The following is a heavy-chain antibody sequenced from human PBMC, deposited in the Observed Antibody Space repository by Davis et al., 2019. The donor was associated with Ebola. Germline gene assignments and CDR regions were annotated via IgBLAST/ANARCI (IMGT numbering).Heavy chain of an antibody. Sequence: ASVKVSCKASGYTFTSYDINWVRQATGQGLEWMGWINPNSGGTNYAQKFQGWVTMTRDTSISTAYMELSRLRSDDTAVYYCARESRGWYNLSAFDIWGQGTMVTVSS. CDR1: GYTFTSYD. V-gene: IGHV1-2*04. J-gene: IGHJ3*02. D-gene: IGHD6-19*01. CDR2: INPNSGGT. CDR3: ARESRGWYNLSAFDI.